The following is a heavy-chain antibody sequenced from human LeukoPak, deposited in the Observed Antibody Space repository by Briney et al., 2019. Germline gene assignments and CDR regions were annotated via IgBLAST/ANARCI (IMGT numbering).Heavy chain of an antibody. CDR1: GGTFSNYA. Sequence: GASVKVSCKASGGTFSNYAISWVRQAPGQGLEWMGGIIPIFGTANYAQKFQGRVTITADESTSTAYMELSSLRSEDTAVCYCARKIAAAPDAFDIWGQGTMVTVSS. CDR2: IIPIFGTA. CDR3: ARKIAAAPDAFDI. D-gene: IGHD6-13*01. J-gene: IGHJ3*02. V-gene: IGHV1-69*13.